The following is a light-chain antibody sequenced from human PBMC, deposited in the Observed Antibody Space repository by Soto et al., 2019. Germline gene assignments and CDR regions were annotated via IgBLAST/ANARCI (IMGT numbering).Light chain of an antibody. CDR2: RNI. CDR3: QSYDSSLSGVV. J-gene: IGLJ3*02. V-gene: IGLV1-40*01. CDR1: SSNIGAGYD. Sequence: QSVLTQPPSVSGALGQRVTISCTGRSSNIGAGYDVHWYQQLPGTAPKLLIYRNINRPSGVPDRFSGSQSGTSASLAITGLQADDEADYFCQSYDSSLSGVVFGGGTKLTVL.